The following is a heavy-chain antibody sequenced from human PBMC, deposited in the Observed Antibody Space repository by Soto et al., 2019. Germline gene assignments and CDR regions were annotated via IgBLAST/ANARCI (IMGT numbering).Heavy chain of an antibody. J-gene: IGHJ4*02. CDR3: ARVSLSGPSSSSLVY. V-gene: IGHV1-46*01. D-gene: IGHD6-6*01. CDR1: GYTFTSYY. Sequence: GASVKVSCKASGYTFTSYYMHWVRQAPGQGLEWMGIINPSGGSTSYAQKFQGRVTMTRDTSTSTVYMELSSLRSEDTAVYYCARVSLSGPSSSSLVYWGQGTLVTVSS. CDR2: INPSGGST.